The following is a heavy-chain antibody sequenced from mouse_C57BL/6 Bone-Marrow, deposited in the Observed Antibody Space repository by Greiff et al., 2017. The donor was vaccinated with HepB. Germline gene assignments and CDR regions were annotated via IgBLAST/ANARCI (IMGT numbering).Heavy chain of an antibody. CDR1: GYTFTDYE. CDR3: TRWLLLERVYYFDY. J-gene: IGHJ2*01. V-gene: IGHV1-15*01. CDR2: IDPETGGT. D-gene: IGHD2-3*01. Sequence: VQLVESGAELVRPGASVTLSCKASGYTFTDYEMHWVKQTPVHGLEWIGAIDPETGGTAYNQKFKGKAILTADKSSSTAYMELRSLTSEDSAVYYCTRWLLLERVYYFDYWGQGTTLTVSS.